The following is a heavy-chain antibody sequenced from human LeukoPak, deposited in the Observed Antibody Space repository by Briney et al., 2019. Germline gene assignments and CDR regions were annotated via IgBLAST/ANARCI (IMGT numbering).Heavy chain of an antibody. V-gene: IGHV4-34*01. J-gene: IGHJ4*02. CDR2: INHSGST. CDR3: ARGTSRGWYVDY. Sequence: SETLSLTCAVQGGSFSDYYWSWIRQPPGKGLEWIGEINHSGSTNYNPSLKSRVTISVDTSKNQFSLNLCSVTAADTAVYYCARGTSRGWYVDYWGQGTLVSVSS. D-gene: IGHD6-19*01. CDR1: GGSFSDYY.